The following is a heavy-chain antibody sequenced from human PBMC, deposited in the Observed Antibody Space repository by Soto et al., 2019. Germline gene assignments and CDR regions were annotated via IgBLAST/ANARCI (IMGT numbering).Heavy chain of an antibody. CDR1: GFTFSSYN. CDR2: ISSSSSYI. J-gene: IGHJ4*02. V-gene: IGHV3-21*04. D-gene: IGHD2-2*03. Sequence: GSLRLSCAASGFTFSSYNMNWVRQAPGKGLEWVSSISSSSSYIYYADSVKGRFTISRDNAKNSLSLQMNSLRADDTAVYYCARNWLGYCTSTTCSAFRYFDYWGQGTLVTVSS. CDR3: ARNWLGYCTSTTCSAFRYFDY.